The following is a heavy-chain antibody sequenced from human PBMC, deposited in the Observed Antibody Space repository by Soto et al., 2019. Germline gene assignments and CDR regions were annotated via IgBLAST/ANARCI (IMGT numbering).Heavy chain of an antibody. CDR1: GGSISRSNW. Sequence: PETLSLTCAVSGGSISRSNWWSWVRQPPGKGLEWIGEIYHSGSTNYNPSRKSRVTISVDKSKTQFSLKLSSVTAADKAVYYCASRDGGFDYWGQGTLVTVSS. V-gene: IGHV4-4*03. D-gene: IGHD2-15*01. J-gene: IGHJ4*02. CDR2: IYHSGST. CDR3: ASRDGGFDY.